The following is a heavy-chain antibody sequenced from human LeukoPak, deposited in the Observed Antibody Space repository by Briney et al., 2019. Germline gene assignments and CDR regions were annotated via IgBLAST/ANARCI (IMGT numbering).Heavy chain of an antibody. CDR3: AREGTINDFDY. V-gene: IGHV4-59*01. CDR1: GASISSYY. D-gene: IGHD5-12*01. J-gene: IGHJ4*02. Sequence: PSETLSLTCTVSGASISSYYWYWIRQPPGKGLEWIGYIYSSANTDSNPSLKGRVTISVDTSKSQFSLNLTSVTAADTAVYYCAREGTINDFDYWGQGILVTVSS. CDR2: IYSSANT.